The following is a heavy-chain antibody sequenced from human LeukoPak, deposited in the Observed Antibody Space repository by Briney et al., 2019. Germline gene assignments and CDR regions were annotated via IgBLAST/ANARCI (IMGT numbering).Heavy chain of an antibody. CDR3: VRGMGGY. D-gene: IGHD2-8*01. CDR1: GYTFTDHH. V-gene: IGHV1-46*01. J-gene: IGHJ4*02. Sequence: ASVKVSCKASGYTFTDHHIHWVRQVPGQGLEWVAMINLIDGTTSHAQRVQGRITMTSDSSTSTVYTELSSLRSEDTALYYCVRGMGGYWGQGTPVTVST. CDR2: INLIDGTT.